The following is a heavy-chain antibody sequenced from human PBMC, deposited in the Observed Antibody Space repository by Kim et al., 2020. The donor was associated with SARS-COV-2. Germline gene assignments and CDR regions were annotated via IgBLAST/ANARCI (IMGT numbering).Heavy chain of an antibody. J-gene: IGHJ6*03. CDR2: IHYSGST. Sequence: SETLSLTCSVSGGSISRDYWGWIRQPPGKGLEWIGYIHYSGSTTYNPSLESRVAISIDTSKNQFSLNLRSVTAADTALYYCARDRGGLKHYMDVWGKGT. CDR3: ARDRGGLKHYMDV. CDR1: GGSISRDY. D-gene: IGHD3-10*01. V-gene: IGHV4-59*01.